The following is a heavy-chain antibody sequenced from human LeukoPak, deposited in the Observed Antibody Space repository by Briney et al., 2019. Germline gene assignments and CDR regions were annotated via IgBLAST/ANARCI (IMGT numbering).Heavy chain of an antibody. CDR2: IKSKTDGGTI. J-gene: IGHJ4*02. Sequence: GGSLRLSCAGYGFTFSHAWMSWVRQGPGKGLEWVGRIKSKTDGGTIDYAAPVKGRFTISRDDSESTLYLQMNSPKTEDAAIYYCTVDSNTDSHYYWGRGTLVTVSS. CDR1: GFTFSHAW. V-gene: IGHV3-15*01. CDR3: TVDSNTDSHYY. D-gene: IGHD5-18*01.